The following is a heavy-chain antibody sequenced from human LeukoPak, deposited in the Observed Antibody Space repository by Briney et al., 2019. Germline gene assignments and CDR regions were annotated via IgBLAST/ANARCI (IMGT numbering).Heavy chain of an antibody. J-gene: IGHJ6*02. D-gene: IGHD3-10*01. CDR3: ARDRALLWFGELAYYYYGMDV. V-gene: IGHV3-7*01. CDR1: GFTFSSYW. Sequence: GGSLRLSCAASGFTFSSYWMSWVRQAPGKGLEWVANIKQDGSEKYYVDSVKGRFTISRDNAKNSLYLQMNSLRAEDTAVYYCARDRALLWFGELAYYYYGMDVWGQGTTVTVSS. CDR2: IKQDGSEK.